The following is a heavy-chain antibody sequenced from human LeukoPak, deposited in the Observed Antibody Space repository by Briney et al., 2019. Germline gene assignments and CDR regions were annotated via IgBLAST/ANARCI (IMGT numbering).Heavy chain of an antibody. CDR2: TRNKANSYTT. CDR1: GFTFSDHY. J-gene: IGHJ4*02. Sequence: GGSLRLSCVASGFTFSDHYMDWVRQAPGKGLEWVGRTRNKANSYTTEYAASVKGRFTISRDDSKNSLYLQMNSLKTEDTAVYYCARGPRWYYYDSSGFVDYWGQGTLVTVSS. CDR3: ARGPRWYYYDSSGFVDY. V-gene: IGHV3-72*01. D-gene: IGHD3-22*01.